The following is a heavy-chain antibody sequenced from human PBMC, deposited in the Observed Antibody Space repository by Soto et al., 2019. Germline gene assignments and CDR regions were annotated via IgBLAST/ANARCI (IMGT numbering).Heavy chain of an antibody. CDR3: ARVSPPDDFYGYYGMDV. D-gene: IGHD3-3*01. J-gene: IGHJ6*02. CDR1: GGTFSSYA. V-gene: IGHV1-69*01. Sequence: QVQLVQSGAEVKKPGSSVKVSCKASGGTFSSYAISWVRQAPGQGLEWMGGIIPIFGTANYAQKFQGRVTITADESTSTADMELSSLRSEDTAVYYCARVSPPDDFYGYYGMDVWGQGTTVTVSS. CDR2: IIPIFGTA.